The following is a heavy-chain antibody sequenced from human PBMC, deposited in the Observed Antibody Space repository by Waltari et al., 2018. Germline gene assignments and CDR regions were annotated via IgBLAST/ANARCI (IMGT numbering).Heavy chain of an antibody. J-gene: IGHJ4*02. CDR3: ARVLIRTSGLNFDS. V-gene: IGHV4-39*07. CDR2: IYYSGSS. D-gene: IGHD3-16*01. Sequence: QQESGPSLVKPSETLSLTCTVPHWSISSRSYYWGWIRLAPGKGLEWIGHIYYSGSSYHNPSLKSRITMSVDSSKNQFSLTLSSVTAADTAVYYCARVLIRTSGLNFDSWGQGSLVTVSS. CDR1: HWSISSRSYY.